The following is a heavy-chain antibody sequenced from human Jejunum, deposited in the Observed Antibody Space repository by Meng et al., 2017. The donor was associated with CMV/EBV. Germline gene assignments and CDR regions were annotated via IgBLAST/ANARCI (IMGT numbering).Heavy chain of an antibody. Sequence: CKGSGNTFRSYGINWVRQAPGQGLEWMGWISGYNGNTNYAQRLQSRVTMTTDTSTSTAYMELRSLRSDDMAVYYCARSGINDYGFFDYWGQGTLVTVSS. CDR1: GNTFRSYG. CDR2: ISGYNGNT. CDR3: ARSGINDYGFFDY. V-gene: IGHV1-18*03. D-gene: IGHD5-12*01. J-gene: IGHJ4*02.